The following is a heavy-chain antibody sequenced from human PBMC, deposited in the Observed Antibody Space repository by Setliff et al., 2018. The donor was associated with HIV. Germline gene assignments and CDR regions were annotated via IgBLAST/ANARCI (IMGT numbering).Heavy chain of an antibody. J-gene: IGHJ6*04. CDR3: ARDSLIGRLQPFNV. Sequence: GGSLRLSCAASGFTFNNYWMSWVRQIPGKGLEWVANIKQDGSEKYFVDSVRGRFTISRDNAKNSVYLQMNNLRAEDTAVYYCARDSLIGRLQPFNVWGKGTTVTVSS. D-gene: IGHD6-25*01. CDR2: IKQDGSEK. CDR1: GFTFNNYW. V-gene: IGHV3-7*01.